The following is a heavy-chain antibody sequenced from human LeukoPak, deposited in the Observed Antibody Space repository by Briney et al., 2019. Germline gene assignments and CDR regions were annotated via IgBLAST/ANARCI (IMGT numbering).Heavy chain of an antibody. J-gene: IGHJ5*02. CDR3: ASGAEGYVFDP. Sequence: GGSLRLSCAVSGFTLSSYSMNWVRQAPGKGLEWVSYISSSSSTIYYADSVKGRFTISRDNAKNSLYLQMNSLRAEDTAVYYCASGAEGYVFDPWGQGTLVTVSS. V-gene: IGHV3-48*01. CDR1: GFTLSSYS. CDR2: ISSSSSTI. D-gene: IGHD5-12*01.